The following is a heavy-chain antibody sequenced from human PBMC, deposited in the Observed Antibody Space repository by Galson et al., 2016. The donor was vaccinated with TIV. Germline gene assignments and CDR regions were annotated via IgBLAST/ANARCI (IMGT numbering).Heavy chain of an antibody. Sequence: SVKVSCKASGGTFSDYGISWVRQAPGQGLEWMGRIIPIFHSAESAQKFQDRVTITADESVSTVYMELSSLRSEDTAVYYCATLGGYFGSGSYKTDFWGQGTLVTVSS. D-gene: IGHD3-10*01. J-gene: IGHJ4*02. CDR1: GGTFSDYG. CDR3: ATLGGYFGSGSYKTDF. V-gene: IGHV1-69*13. CDR2: IIPIFHSA.